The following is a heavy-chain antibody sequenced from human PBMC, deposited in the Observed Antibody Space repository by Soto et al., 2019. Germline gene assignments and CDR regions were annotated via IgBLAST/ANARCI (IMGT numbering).Heavy chain of an antibody. CDR3: AREGYYYDSSGFFDH. CDR2: IYLSGNT. V-gene: IGHV4-30-2*01. D-gene: IGHD3-22*01. Sequence: TLSLTCAVSGGSISSGAYSWNWIRQPPGKGLEWIGYIYLSGNTYQNPSLNSRATISLDRSKNQFSLRLSSVTAADTAVYYCAREGYYYDSSGFFDHWGQGAIVTVS. J-gene: IGHJ5*02. CDR1: GGSISSGAYS.